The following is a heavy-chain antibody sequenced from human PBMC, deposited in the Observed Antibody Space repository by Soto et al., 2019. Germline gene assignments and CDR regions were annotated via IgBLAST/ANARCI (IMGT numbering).Heavy chain of an antibody. V-gene: IGHV4-4*02. CDR1: GGSISSSNW. D-gene: IGHD3-10*01. J-gene: IGHJ4*02. CDR3: ARRWGEGRVDY. Sequence: SETLSLTCAVSGGSISSSNWWSWVRQPPGKGLEWSGEIYHSGNTNYNPSLKSRVTMAVDKSRNQFSLKLSSVTAADTAVYYCARRWGEGRVDYWGQGTLVTVS. CDR2: IYHSGNT.